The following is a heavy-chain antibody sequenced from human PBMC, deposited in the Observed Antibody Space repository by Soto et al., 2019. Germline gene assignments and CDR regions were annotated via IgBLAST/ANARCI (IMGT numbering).Heavy chain of an antibody. Sequence: QVQLVESGGGVVQPGRSPRLSCAASGFTFSSYGMHWVRQAPGKGLEWVAVISYDGSNKYYADSVKGRFTISRDNSKNTLYLQMNSLRAEDTAVYYCAKDPGQYDSSGYYYAYWGQGTLVTVSS. CDR2: ISYDGSNK. CDR3: AKDPGQYDSSGYYYAY. J-gene: IGHJ4*02. D-gene: IGHD3-22*01. V-gene: IGHV3-30*18. CDR1: GFTFSSYG.